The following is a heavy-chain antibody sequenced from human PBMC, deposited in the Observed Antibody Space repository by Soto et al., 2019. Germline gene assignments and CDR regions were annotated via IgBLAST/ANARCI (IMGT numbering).Heavy chain of an antibody. V-gene: IGHV3-30-3*01. CDR3: ARGYSSSSAAFDY. J-gene: IGHJ4*02. D-gene: IGHD6-13*01. Sequence: PGGSLRLSCAASGFPFSSYAMHWVRQAPGKGLEWVAIISYDASNKYYADSVKGRFTISRDNSKNTLYLQMNSLRAEDTAVYYCARGYSSSSAAFDYWGQGTLVTVSS. CDR1: GFPFSSYA. CDR2: ISYDASNK.